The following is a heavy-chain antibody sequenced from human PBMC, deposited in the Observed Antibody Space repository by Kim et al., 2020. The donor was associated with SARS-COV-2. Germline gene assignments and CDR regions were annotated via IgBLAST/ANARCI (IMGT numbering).Heavy chain of an antibody. V-gene: IGHV1-69*13. CDR2: IIPIFGIT. CDR1: GGTFTSYA. CDR3: VLLERTRYYFDY. Sequence: SVKVSCKASGGTFTSYAISWVRQAPGQGLEWMGGIIPIFGITSYAQKFQGRVTITADESTSTAYMELSSLRSEDTAVYYCVLLERTRYYFDYWGQGTLVTVSS. D-gene: IGHD1-1*01. J-gene: IGHJ4*02.